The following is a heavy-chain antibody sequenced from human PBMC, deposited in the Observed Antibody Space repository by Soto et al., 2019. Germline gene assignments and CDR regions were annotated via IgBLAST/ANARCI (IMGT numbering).Heavy chain of an antibody. CDR2: ISGSGSTI. CDR1: GFTFSSYA. J-gene: IGHJ6*02. Sequence: EVQLLESGGGLVQPGGSLRLSCAASGFTFSSYAMSWVRQAPGKGLEWVSAISGSGSTIYYADSVKGRFTISRDNAKNSLYLQMNSLRAEDTAVYYCARVGGEPYYYYGMDVWGQGTTVTVSS. V-gene: IGHV3-23*01. CDR3: ARVGGEPYYYYGMDV. D-gene: IGHD3-16*01.